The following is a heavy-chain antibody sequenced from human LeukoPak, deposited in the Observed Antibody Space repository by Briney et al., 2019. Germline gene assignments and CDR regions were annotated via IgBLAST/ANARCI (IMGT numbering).Heavy chain of an antibody. J-gene: IGHJ4*02. D-gene: IGHD3-22*01. Sequence: ASETLSLTCTVSGGSISSYYWSWIRQPAGKGLEWIGRIYTSGSTNYNPSLKSRVTMSVDMSKNQFSLKLSSVTAADTAVYYCAREEELYYYDSSGSDYWGQGTLVTVSS. V-gene: IGHV4-4*07. CDR1: GGSISSYY. CDR2: IYTSGST. CDR3: AREEELYYYDSSGSDY.